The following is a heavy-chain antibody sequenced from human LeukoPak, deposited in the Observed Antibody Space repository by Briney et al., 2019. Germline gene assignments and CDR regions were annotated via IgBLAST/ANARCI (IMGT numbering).Heavy chain of an antibody. J-gene: IGHJ4*02. V-gene: IGHV1-24*01. CDR3: ATGGCSSTSCYTFFDY. Sequence: ASVKVSCKVPGYTLTELSMHWVRQAPGKGLEWMGGFDPEDGETIYAQKFQGRVTMTEDTSTDTAYMELSSLRSEDTAVYYCATGGCSSTSCYTFFDYWGQGTLVTVSS. CDR1: GYTLTELS. D-gene: IGHD2-2*02. CDR2: FDPEDGET.